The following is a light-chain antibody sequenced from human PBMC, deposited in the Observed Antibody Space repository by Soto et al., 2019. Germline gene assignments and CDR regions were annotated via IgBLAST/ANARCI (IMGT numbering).Light chain of an antibody. V-gene: IGKV3-20*01. CDR2: GAS. J-gene: IGKJ2*01. CDR3: QQYGTSQYT. CDR1: QSVSSSY. Sequence: EIVLTQSPGTLSLSPGESATLSCRASQSVSSSYLAWYQQKPGQAPRLLIYGASSRATGIPDRFSGSGSGTDFTLTISRLEPADFAVYYCQQYGTSQYTFGQGTKVEIK.